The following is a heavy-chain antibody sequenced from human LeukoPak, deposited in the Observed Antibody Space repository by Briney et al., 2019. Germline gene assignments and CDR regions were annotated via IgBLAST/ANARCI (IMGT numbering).Heavy chain of an antibody. CDR1: GFTFSGSA. D-gene: IGHD3-22*01. V-gene: IGHV3-73*01. J-gene: IGHJ4*02. Sequence: PGGSLRLPCATSGFTFSGSAIHWVRQASGKGLEWVGRIRSKANSYATTDVASVRGRFSISRDDSKNTAYLQMNSLKTEDTAVYYCTRPSYDSSVSGVVYWGQGTLVTVSS. CDR2: IRSKANSYAT. CDR3: TRPSYDSSVSGVVY.